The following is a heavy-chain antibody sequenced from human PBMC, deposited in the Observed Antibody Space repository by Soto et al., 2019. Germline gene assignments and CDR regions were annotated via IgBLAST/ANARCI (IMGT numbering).Heavy chain of an antibody. CDR2: ISYDGSNK. J-gene: IGHJ4*02. V-gene: IGHV3-30*18. D-gene: IGHD6-13*01. CDR1: GFTFSSYG. Sequence: QVQLVESGGGVVQPGRSLRLSCAASGFTFSSYGMHWVRQAPGKGLEWVAVISYDGSNKYYADSVKGRFTISRDNSKNTLYLQMNSLRAEDTAVYYCAKDRRGSWYLSYFDYCGQGTLVTVSS. CDR3: AKDRRGSWYLSYFDY.